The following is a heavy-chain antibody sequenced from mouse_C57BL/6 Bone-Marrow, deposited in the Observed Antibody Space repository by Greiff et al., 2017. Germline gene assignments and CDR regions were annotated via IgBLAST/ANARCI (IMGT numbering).Heavy chain of an antibody. V-gene: IGHV1-55*01. J-gene: IGHJ2*01. Sequence: QVQLKQPGAELVKPGASVKMSCKASGYTFTSYWITWVKQRPGQGLEWIGDIYPGSGSTNYNEKFKSKATLTVDTSSSTAYMQLSSLTSEDSAVYYCALRGRQPYYFDYWGQGTTLTVSS. CDR1: GYTFTSYW. CDR2: IYPGSGST. CDR3: ALRGRQPYYFDY. D-gene: IGHD3-2*01.